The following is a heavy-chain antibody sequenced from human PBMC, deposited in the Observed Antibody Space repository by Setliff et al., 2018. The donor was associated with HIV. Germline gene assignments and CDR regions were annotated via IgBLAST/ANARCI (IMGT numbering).Heavy chain of an antibody. V-gene: IGHV1-8*02. Sequence: ASVKVSCKASGYTFSNYDINWARKATGQGLEWMGWMNPNSGNAGYAQKFQGRVTMTRDTSISTAYLELSSLRSEDTAVYYCARGIIFSNGYSRDAFDLWG. CDR3: ARGIIFSNGYSRDAFDL. CDR1: GYTFSNYD. D-gene: IGHD3-22*01. J-gene: IGHJ3*01. CDR2: MNPNSGNA.